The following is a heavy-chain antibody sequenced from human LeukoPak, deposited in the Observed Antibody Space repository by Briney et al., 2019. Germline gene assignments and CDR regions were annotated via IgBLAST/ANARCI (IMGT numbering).Heavy chain of an antibody. Sequence: LTGGSLRLCCAASGFTFSSYAMSWVRQATGKGLEWVSAISGSGGSTYYADSVKGRFTISRDNSKNTLYLQMNSLRAEDTAVYYCAKGAADYYDSSGYYGIDYWGQGTLVTVSS. CDR3: AKGAADYYDSSGYYGIDY. D-gene: IGHD3-22*01. V-gene: IGHV3-23*01. CDR2: ISGSGGST. J-gene: IGHJ4*02. CDR1: GFTFSSYA.